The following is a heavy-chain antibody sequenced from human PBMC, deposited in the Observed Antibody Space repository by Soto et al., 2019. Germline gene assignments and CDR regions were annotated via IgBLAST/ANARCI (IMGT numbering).Heavy chain of an antibody. V-gene: IGHV3-23*01. CDR1: GFIFSDHA. J-gene: IGHJ5*01. CDR3: ARDAISMVRGTKNWFDS. CDR2: ISGNGIAT. D-gene: IGHD3-10*01. Sequence: LRLSCEASGFIFSDHAMSWVRQAQVKGLEWVPAISGNGIATYYADSVKGRFTISRDNSKNTLYLQMNRLRADDTAVYYCARDAISMVRGTKNWFDSWGKGTLVTVSS.